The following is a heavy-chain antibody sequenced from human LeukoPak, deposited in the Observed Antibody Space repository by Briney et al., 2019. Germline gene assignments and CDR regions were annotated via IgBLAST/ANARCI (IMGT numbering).Heavy chain of an antibody. J-gene: IGHJ4*02. CDR1: GYTFTSFG. CDR2: ISAYNGNT. D-gene: IGHD3-10*01. Sequence: ASVKVSCKASGYTFTSFGISWVRQAPGQGLEWMGWISAYNGNTNYAQKLQGRVTMTTDTSTSTAYMELRSLRSDDTAVYYCARETMVRGVIITYYFDYWGQGTLVTVSS. V-gene: IGHV1-18*01. CDR3: ARETMVRGVIITYYFDY.